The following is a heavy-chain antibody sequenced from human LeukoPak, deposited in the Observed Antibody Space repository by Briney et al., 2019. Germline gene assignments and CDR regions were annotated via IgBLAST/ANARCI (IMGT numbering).Heavy chain of an antibody. V-gene: IGHV4-59*12. J-gene: IGHJ4*02. CDR3: ARGSGYSYGYYFDF. CDR2: IYYSGST. CDR1: GGSISSYY. D-gene: IGHD5-18*01. Sequence: SETLSLTCTVSGGSISSYYWSWIRQPPGKGLEWIGYIYYSGSTNYNPSLKSRVTMSVDTSKNQFSLNLSSVTAADTAVYYCARGSGYSYGYYFDFWGQGTLVTVSS.